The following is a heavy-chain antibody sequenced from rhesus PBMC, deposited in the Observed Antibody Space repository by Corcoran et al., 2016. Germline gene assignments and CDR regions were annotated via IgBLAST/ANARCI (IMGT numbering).Heavy chain of an antibody. Sequence: EVQLVQSGAEVKRPGESLRISGKNSGYRFTSSWISWVRQMPGKGLEWMVSIYPGDSDTRYNPSFQGHVTISADKSISTTYLQWSSLKASDTATYYCAKDQGWVWGRGVLVTVSS. CDR3: AKDQGWV. V-gene: IGHV5S1*01. CDR2: IYPGDSDT. J-gene: IGHJ5-2*02. CDR1: GYRFTSSW. D-gene: IGHD2-21*01.